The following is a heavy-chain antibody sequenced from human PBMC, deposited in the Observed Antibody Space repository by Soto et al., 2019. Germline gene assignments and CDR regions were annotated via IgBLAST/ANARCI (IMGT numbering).Heavy chain of an antibody. CDR1: GYTLTELS. D-gene: IGHD6-19*01. Sequence: ASVKVSCKVSGYTLTELSMHWVRQAPGKGLGWMGGFDPEDGETIYAQKFQGRVTMTEDTSTDTAYMELSSLRSEDTAVYYCATEINHRPYSSGPSGGAFDIWGQGTMVTVSS. CDR2: FDPEDGET. V-gene: IGHV1-24*01. CDR3: ATEINHRPYSSGPSGGAFDI. J-gene: IGHJ3*02.